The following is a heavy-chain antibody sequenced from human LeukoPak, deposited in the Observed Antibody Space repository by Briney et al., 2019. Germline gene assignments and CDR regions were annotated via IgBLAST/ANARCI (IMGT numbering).Heavy chain of an antibody. Sequence: SETLYLTCAVSGGSISSSYWWSWVRQPPGKGLDWIGEVYHTGSTNYNSSLKSRVTISVDKSKNQFSLKLTSVTAADTAVYYCARITVTKGRYNWFDPWGQGTLVTVSS. CDR2: VYHTGST. V-gene: IGHV4-4*02. CDR1: GGSISSSYW. CDR3: ARITVTKGRYNWFDP. J-gene: IGHJ5*02. D-gene: IGHD4-11*01.